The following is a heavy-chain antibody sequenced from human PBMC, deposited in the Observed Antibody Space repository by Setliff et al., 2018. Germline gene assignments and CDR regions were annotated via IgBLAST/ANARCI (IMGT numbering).Heavy chain of an antibody. CDR2: IRNDGATT. D-gene: IGHD2-2*01. J-gene: IGHJ5*02. CDR1: GFTFSTSA. Sequence: PGGSLRLSCATSGFTFSTSAMHWLRQSPDNRLEWLSNIRNDGATTSYADSVKGRFTVSRDNAMDTLFLQMNGLTTDDTAKYFCAKDRWGYADPWGQGTLVTVSS. CDR3: AKDRWGYADP. V-gene: IGHV3-48*04.